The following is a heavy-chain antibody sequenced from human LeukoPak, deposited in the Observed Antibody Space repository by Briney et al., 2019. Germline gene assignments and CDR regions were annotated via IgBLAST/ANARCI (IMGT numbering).Heavy chain of an antibody. V-gene: IGHV3-33*06. J-gene: IGHJ5*02. CDR3: AKDPRSYCSSTSCPPWFDP. CDR1: GFTFSSYG. Sequence: GGSLRLSCAASGFTFSSYGMHWVRQAPGKGLEWVAVIWYDGSNNYYADSVKGRFTISRDNSKNTLYLQMNSLRAEDTAVYYCAKDPRSYCSSTSCPPWFDPWGQGTLVTVSS. CDR2: IWYDGSNN. D-gene: IGHD2-2*01.